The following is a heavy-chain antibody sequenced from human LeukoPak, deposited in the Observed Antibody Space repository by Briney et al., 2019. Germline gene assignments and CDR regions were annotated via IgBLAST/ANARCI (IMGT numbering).Heavy chain of an antibody. CDR1: GFIFSNYW. Sequence: GGSLRLSCAASGFIFSNYWMTWVRQTPGKGLEWVANINEDGSQKYYVDSVKGRFTISRDNAKNSLYLQMNSLRAEDTALYYCARERLVRGVIMGDDAFDIWGQGTMVTVSS. CDR3: ARERLVRGVIMGDDAFDI. D-gene: IGHD3-10*01. V-gene: IGHV3-7*03. J-gene: IGHJ3*02. CDR2: INEDGSQK.